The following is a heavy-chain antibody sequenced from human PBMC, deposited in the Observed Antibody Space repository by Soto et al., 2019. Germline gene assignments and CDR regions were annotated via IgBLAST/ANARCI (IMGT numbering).Heavy chain of an antibody. CDR2: IKQDGSEK. Sequence: EVQLVESGGGLVQPGGSLRLSCAASGFTFSSYWMTWVRQAPGKGLEWVANIKQDGSEKYYVDSVKGRFTISRDNAKNSLYLQMNSLRAEDTAVYSCARVRGSYCFDYWGQGTLVTVSS. CDR1: GFTFSSYW. D-gene: IGHD1-26*01. CDR3: ARVRGSYCFDY. J-gene: IGHJ4*02. V-gene: IGHV3-7*01.